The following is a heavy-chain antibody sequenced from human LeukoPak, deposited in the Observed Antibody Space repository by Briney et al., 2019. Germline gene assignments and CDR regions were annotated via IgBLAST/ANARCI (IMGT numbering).Heavy chain of an antibody. J-gene: IGHJ4*02. Sequence: ASVKVSCKASGYTFTGYYMHWVRQAPGQGREWMGWINPNSGGTNYAQKFQGWVTMTRDTSISTAYMELSRLRSDDTAVYYCARSLGDYVWGSYWSLDYWGQGTLVTVSS. CDR2: INPNSGGT. CDR1: GYTFTGYY. D-gene: IGHD3-16*01. V-gene: IGHV1-2*04. CDR3: ARSLGDYVWGSYWSLDY.